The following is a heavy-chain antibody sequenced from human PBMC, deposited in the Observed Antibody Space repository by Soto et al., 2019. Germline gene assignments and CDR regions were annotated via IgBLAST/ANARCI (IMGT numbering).Heavy chain of an antibody. J-gene: IGHJ6*02. CDR2: IRPSNSDT. V-gene: IGHV5-51*01. CDR3: ARPREAGKNYYGVDV. CDR1: GYNFANYW. D-gene: IGHD6-19*01. Sequence: RGASLKISCKGSGYNFANYWIGWVRQVSGKGLEWMGIIRPSNSDTQYSPAFQGQVTISADKSISTAYLQWSSLKASDTANCARPREAGKNYYGVDVWGQGTTVTVSS.